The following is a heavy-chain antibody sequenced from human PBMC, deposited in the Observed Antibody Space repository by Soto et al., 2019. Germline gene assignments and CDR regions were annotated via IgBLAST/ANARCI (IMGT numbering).Heavy chain of an antibody. D-gene: IGHD4-17*01. CDR1: GYTFTSYA. V-gene: IGHV1-3*01. CDR2: INAGNGNT. Sequence: GASVKVSCKASGYTFTSYAMHWVRQAPGQRLEWMGWINAGNGNTKYSQKFQGRVTITRDTSASTAYMELSSLRSEDTAVYYCAREERLYGDYVYKDYYYGMDVWGQGTTVTVSS. CDR3: AREERLYGDYVYKDYYYGMDV. J-gene: IGHJ6*02.